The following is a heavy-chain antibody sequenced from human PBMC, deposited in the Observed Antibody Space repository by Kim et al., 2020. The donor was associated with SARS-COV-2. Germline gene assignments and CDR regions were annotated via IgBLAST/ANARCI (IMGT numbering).Heavy chain of an antibody. V-gene: IGHV1-3*01. CDR3: ARLFDY. Sequence: AGNGNTKYSQKFQGRVTITRDTSASTAYMELSSLRSEDTAVYYCARLFDYWGQGTLVTVSS. CDR2: AGNGNT. J-gene: IGHJ4*02.